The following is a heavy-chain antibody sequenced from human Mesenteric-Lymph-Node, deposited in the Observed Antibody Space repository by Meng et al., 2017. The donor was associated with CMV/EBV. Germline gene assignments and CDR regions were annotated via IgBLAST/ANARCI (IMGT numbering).Heavy chain of an antibody. CDR3: AKDGEYQLLLFQH. J-gene: IGHJ1*01. CDR2: ISDSGGIT. CDR1: GVGFSDYG. D-gene: IGHD2-2*01. Sequence: CAGSGVGFSDYGLHWVRQAPGKGLVWVSTISDSGGITYSADSVKGQFTISRDNSKNRLYLQMNSMRAEDTAVYYCAKDGEYQLLLFQHWGQGTLIPSPQ. V-gene: IGHV3-23*01.